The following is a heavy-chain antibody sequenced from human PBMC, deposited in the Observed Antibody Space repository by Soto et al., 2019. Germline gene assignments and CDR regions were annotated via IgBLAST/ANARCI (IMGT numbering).Heavy chain of an antibody. CDR3: VRESAGYSSGYIDL. J-gene: IGHJ2*01. CDR1: GFTFSTYW. Sequence: EMQLVESGGGLVQPGGSLRLSCAASGFTFSTYWMTWVRQAPGKGLEWVANIKLDGTVKYDVDSVKGRFTISSDNAESSVYLHMNSLRAGDTAMYYCVRESAGYSSGYIDLWGRGTLVTVYS. V-gene: IGHV3-7*04. CDR2: IKLDGTVK. D-gene: IGHD6-13*01.